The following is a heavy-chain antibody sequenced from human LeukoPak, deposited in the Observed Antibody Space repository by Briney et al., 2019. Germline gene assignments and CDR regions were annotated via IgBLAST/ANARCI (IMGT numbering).Heavy chain of an antibody. V-gene: IGHV4-59*08. CDR2: IYYSGST. D-gene: IGHD4-17*01. Sequence: KPSETLSLTCTVSGGSISSYYWSWLRQPPGKGLEWIGYIYYSGSTNYNPSLKSRVTISVDTSKNQFSLKLSSVTAADTAVYYCARFKYGDYDSENWFDPWGQGTLVTVSS. CDR3: ARFKYGDYDSENWFDP. CDR1: GGSISSYY. J-gene: IGHJ5*02.